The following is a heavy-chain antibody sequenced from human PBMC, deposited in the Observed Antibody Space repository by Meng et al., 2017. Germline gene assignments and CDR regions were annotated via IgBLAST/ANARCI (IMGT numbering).Heavy chain of an antibody. CDR3: ARLKRFGELLGWFDP. Sequence: VWRVVWGGGLVRPGGSLGLSCAASGFSFSGYRMNWVRQAPGKGLEWVSSISSSSSYIYYADSVKGRFTISRDNAKNSLYLQMNSLRAEDTAVYYCARLKRFGELLGWFDPWGQGTLVTVSS. D-gene: IGHD3-10*01. CDR2: ISSSSSYI. V-gene: IGHV3-21*01. CDR1: GFSFSGYR. J-gene: IGHJ5*02.